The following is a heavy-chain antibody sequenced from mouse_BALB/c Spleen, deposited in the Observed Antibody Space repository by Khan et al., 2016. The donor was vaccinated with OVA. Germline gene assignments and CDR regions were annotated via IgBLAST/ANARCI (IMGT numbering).Heavy chain of an antibody. D-gene: IGHD1-2*01. CDR1: GYTFTDYN. CDR3: SIAGYGSFGY. J-gene: IGHJ3*01. Sequence: VQLQQSGPELVKPGASVKISCKSSGYTFTDYNMDWVKQSQGESLEWIGYIFPNTGDTGYNQKFKTKATLTVDVSSSPAYMELRRLTSEDSSVYFCSIAGYGSFGYWGQGTLVTVSA. CDR2: IFPNTGDT. V-gene: IGHV1S29*02.